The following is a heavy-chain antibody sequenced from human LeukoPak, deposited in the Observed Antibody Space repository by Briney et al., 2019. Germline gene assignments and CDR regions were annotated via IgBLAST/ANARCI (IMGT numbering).Heavy chain of an antibody. CDR3: AKHLWRDLLYFGEGYYFGS. CDR1: GFTFNSFA. CDR2: IQSNGSDK. D-gene: IGHD3-10*01. J-gene: IGHJ4*02. V-gene: IGHV3-30*02. Sequence: GGSLRLSCAASGFTFNSFAMHWVRQAPGKGLEHLAFIQSNGSDKYYADSVKGRFTISRDNSKNTLYLQMNSLRVEDTAVYYCAKHLWRDLLYFGEGYYFGSWGQGTLVTVSS.